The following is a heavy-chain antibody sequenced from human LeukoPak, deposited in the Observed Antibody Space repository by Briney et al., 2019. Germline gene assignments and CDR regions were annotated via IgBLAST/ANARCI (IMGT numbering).Heavy chain of an antibody. CDR3: AKKGEAADAFDI. J-gene: IGHJ3*02. CDR1: GFTFSSYG. D-gene: IGHD1-26*01. CDR2: IWYGGSNK. V-gene: IGHV3-33*06. Sequence: GGSLRLSCAASGFTFSSYGMHWVRQAPGKGLEWVAVIWYGGSNKYYADSVKGRFTISRDNSKNTLYLQMNSLRAEDTAVYYCAKKGEAADAFDIWGQGTMVTVSS.